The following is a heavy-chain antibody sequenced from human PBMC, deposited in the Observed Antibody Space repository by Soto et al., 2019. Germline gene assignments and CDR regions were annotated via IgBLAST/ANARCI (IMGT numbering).Heavy chain of an antibody. V-gene: IGHV5-51*01. Sequence: PGESLKISCKGSGYSFTSYWIGWVRQMPGKGLEWMGIIYPGDSDTRYSPSFQGQVTISADKSISTAYLQWSSLKASDTAMYYCARPPWGYSQDYGMDVWGQGTTVTVSS. D-gene: IGHD5-18*01. CDR2: IYPGDSDT. J-gene: IGHJ6*02. CDR3: ARPPWGYSQDYGMDV. CDR1: GYSFTSYW.